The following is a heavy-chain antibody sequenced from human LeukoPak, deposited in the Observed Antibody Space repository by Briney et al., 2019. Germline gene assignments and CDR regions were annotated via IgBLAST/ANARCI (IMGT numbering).Heavy chain of an antibody. J-gene: IGHJ4*02. CDR1: GFTFSSYG. CDR2: IRYDGSNK. V-gene: IGHV3-30*02. CDR3: ATYRQVMLPFES. Sequence: PGGSLRLSCAASGFTFSSYGMHWVRQAPGKGLEWVAFIRYDGSNKYYADSVKGRFTISRDNSKNTLYLQMNSLRAEDTAVYYCATYRQVMLPFESWGRGTLVTVSS. D-gene: IGHD5-18*01.